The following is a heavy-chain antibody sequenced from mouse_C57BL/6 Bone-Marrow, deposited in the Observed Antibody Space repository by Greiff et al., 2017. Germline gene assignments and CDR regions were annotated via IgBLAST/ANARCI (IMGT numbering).Heavy chain of an antibody. V-gene: IGHV14-4*01. Sequence: VQLQQSGAELVRPGASVKLSCTASGFNIKDDYMHWVKQRPEQGLEWIGWIDPENGDTEYASQFQGKATITVYPSSNTAYLQLSSLTSEDTAVYYCTRIAYWGQGTLVTVSA. J-gene: IGHJ3*01. CDR3: TRIAY. CDR1: GFNIKDDY. CDR2: IDPENGDT.